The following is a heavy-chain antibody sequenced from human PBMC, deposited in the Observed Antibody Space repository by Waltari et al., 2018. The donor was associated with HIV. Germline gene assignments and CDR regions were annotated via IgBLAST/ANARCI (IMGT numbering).Heavy chain of an antibody. J-gene: IGHJ6*02. CDR2: ISVTTNTK. V-gene: IGHV3-48*02. D-gene: IGHD1-26*01. Sequence: EVQLVESGGGLVQPGGPLRLSGSVSGFTIATYSIYWVRQRPGKGLELISYISVTTNTKYYAESVKGRFTVSRDNAKNSAFLDMSALRDDDTAIYYCARDKLGDSAPIWGQGTTVAVSS. CDR1: GFTIATYS. CDR3: ARDKLGDSAPI.